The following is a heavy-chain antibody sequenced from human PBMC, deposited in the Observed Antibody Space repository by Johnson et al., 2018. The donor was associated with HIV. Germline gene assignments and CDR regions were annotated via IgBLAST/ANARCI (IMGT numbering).Heavy chain of an antibody. D-gene: IGHD6-19*01. CDR2: MHWNGGST. V-gene: IGHV3-20*04. Sequence: GVVRPGGSLRLSCAASGLTFDDYGMSWVRQAPGKGLEWVSGMHWNGGSTGYEDSVKGRLTISRENSKNTLHLQMNSLRASDTAVYYCARYSSGWQGLDAFDIWGQGTMVTVSS. CDR3: ARYSSGWQGLDAFDI. CDR1: GLTFDDYG. J-gene: IGHJ3*02.